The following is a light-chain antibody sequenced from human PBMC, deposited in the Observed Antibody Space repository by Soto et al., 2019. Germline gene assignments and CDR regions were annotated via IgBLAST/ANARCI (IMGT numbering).Light chain of an antibody. CDR2: DAS. Sequence: EIVLTQSPCTLSLSPGERATLSCRASQSVASYYLAWYQQQPGQAPRLLIYDASSRAAGIPDWCSGGGCATEVTLTISRLEPEDYAVYYCQQYGGSPPLSFGGGTRVEI. CDR3: QQYGGSPPLS. J-gene: IGKJ4*01. V-gene: IGKV3-20*01. CDR1: QSVASYY.